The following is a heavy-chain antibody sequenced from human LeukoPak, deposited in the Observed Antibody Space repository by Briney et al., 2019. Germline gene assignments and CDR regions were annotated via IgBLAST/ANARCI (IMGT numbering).Heavy chain of an antibody. J-gene: IGHJ3*02. CDR1: GGSFSGYY. D-gene: IGHD2-2*01. Sequence: SETLSLTCAVYGGSFSGYYWSWIRQPPGKGLEWIGEINHSGSTNYNPSLKSRVTISVDTSKNQFSLKLNSVTAADTAVYYCARKEIVVVPAAKAGAFDIWGQGTMVTVSS. V-gene: IGHV4-34*01. CDR2: INHSGST. CDR3: ARKEIVVVPAAKAGAFDI.